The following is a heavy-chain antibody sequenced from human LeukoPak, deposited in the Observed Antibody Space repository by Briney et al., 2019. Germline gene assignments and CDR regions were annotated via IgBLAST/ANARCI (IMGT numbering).Heavy chain of an antibody. J-gene: IGHJ4*02. CDR3: AKASAMIVVVSKHFDY. V-gene: IGHV3-30*02. Sequence: PGGSLRLSCAASGFTFNRRGMHWVRQAPGKGLEWVAFIRYDGGETFYADFVKGRFTISRDNSKNTLYLQMNSLRAEDTAVYYCAKASAMIVVVSKHFDYWGQGTLVTVSS. CDR1: GFTFNRRG. D-gene: IGHD3-22*01. CDR2: IRYDGGET.